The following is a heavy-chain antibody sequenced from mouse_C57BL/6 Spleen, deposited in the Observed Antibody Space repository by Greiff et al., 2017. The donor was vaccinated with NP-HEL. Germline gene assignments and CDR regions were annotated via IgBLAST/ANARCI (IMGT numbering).Heavy chain of an antibody. V-gene: IGHV1-69*01. Sequence: VQLQQPGAELVMPGASVKLSCKASGYTFTSYWMHWVKQRPGQGLEWIGEFDPYDSDTNYNQKFKGKSTLTVDKSSSTAYMQLSSLTSEDSAVYYCANNCYYSNSWFAYWGQGTLVTVSA. CDR1: GYTFTSYW. CDR3: ANNCYYSNSWFAY. CDR2: FDPYDSDT. D-gene: IGHD2-5*01. J-gene: IGHJ3*01.